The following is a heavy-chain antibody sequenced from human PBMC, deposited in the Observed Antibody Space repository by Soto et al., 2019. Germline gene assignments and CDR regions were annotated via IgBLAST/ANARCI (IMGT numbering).Heavy chain of an antibody. CDR1: GGSISSYY. CDR2: IYYSGST. Sequence: LSLTCTVSGGSISSYYWSWIRQPPGKGLEWIGYIYYSGSTNYNPSLKSRVTISVDTSKNQFSLKLSSVTAADTAVYYCARGFLTKSKKWYGHPMAYFDYWGQGTLVTVSS. D-gene: IGHD3-10*01. V-gene: IGHV4-59*01. CDR3: ARGFLTKSKKWYGHPMAYFDY. J-gene: IGHJ4*02.